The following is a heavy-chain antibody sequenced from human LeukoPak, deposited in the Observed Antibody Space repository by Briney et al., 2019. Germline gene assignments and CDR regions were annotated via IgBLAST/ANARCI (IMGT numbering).Heavy chain of an antibody. CDR1: GYTFTSYY. V-gene: IGHV1-46*01. J-gene: IGHJ4*02. Sequence: ASVKVSCKASGYTFTSYYMHWVRQAPGQGLEWMGIINPSGGSTSYAQKFQGRVTMTRDMSTSTVYMELSSLRSEDTAVYYCAREIYDLWSGYFVRFDYWGQGTLVTVSS. CDR2: INPSGGST. D-gene: IGHD3-3*01. CDR3: AREIYDLWSGYFVRFDY.